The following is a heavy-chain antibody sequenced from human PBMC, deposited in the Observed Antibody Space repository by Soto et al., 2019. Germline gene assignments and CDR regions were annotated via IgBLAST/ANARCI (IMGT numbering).Heavy chain of an antibody. CDR2: INHIGST. CDR1: GGSLSGYY. V-gene: IGHV4-34*01. J-gene: IGHJ4*02. D-gene: IGHD3-3*01. CDR3: ARRPLNYDLWSGTAEPFDY. Sequence: PSETQCLTCALYGGSLSGYYWSWIRQPPGKGLEWIGEINHIGSTYYNPSLRSRVTISVDTPRNQFSLRLTSVTAADTAVYYCARRPLNYDLWSGTAEPFDYWGQGTLVTVSS.